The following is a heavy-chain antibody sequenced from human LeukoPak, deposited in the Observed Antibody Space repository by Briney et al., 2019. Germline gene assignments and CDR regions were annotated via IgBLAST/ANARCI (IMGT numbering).Heavy chain of an antibody. D-gene: IGHD3-10*01. J-gene: IGHJ5*02. CDR2: IYYSGST. V-gene: IGHV4-39*01. CDR3: ARSMVRGVIGVWFDP. Sequence: SETLSLTCTVSGGSISSSSYYWGWIRQPPGKGLEWIGSIYYSGSTYYNPSLKSRVTISVATSKNQFSLKLSSVTAADTAVYYCARSMVRGVIGVWFDPWGQGTLVTVSS. CDR1: GGSISSSSYY.